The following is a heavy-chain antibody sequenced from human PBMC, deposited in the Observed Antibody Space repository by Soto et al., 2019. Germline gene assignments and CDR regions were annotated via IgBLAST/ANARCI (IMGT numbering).Heavy chain of an antibody. CDR2: IWYDGRDK. CDR3: VSGYGYFDH. Sequence: QVQLVESGGGVVQPGRSLRLSCAASGITFSNYGTHWVRQAPGKGLEWVAVIWYDGRDKYYADSVKDRFTISTDNSKNTLYLQMNSLTPDHTAVYYCVSGYGYFDHWGQGTLVTVSS. V-gene: IGHV3-33*01. J-gene: IGHJ4*02. D-gene: IGHD3-22*01. CDR1: GITFSNYG.